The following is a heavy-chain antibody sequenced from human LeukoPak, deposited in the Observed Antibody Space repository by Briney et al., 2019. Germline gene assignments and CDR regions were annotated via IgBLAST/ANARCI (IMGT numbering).Heavy chain of an antibody. Sequence: PGGSLRLSCAASGFTFSSYAMSWVRQAPGKGLEWVSAISGSGGSTYYADSVKGRFTISGDNSKNTLYLQMNSLRAEDTAVYYCAKDLGYSYGYGAFDIWGQGTMVTVSS. V-gene: IGHV3-23*01. J-gene: IGHJ3*02. CDR2: ISGSGGST. CDR3: AKDLGYSYGYGAFDI. CDR1: GFTFSSYA. D-gene: IGHD5-18*01.